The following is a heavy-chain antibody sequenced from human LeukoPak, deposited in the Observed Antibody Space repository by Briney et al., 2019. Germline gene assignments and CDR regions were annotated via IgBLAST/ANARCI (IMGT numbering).Heavy chain of an antibody. CDR1: GFTFSSYA. V-gene: IGHV3-23*01. D-gene: IGHD4-17*01. CDR3: AKPEAYGDYGSSWLN. Sequence: GGSLRLSCAASGFTFSSYAMSWVRQAPGKGLEWVSAISGSGGSTYYADSVKGRFTISGDNSKNTLYLQMNSLRAEDTAVYYCAKPEAYGDYGSSWLNWGQGTLVTVSS. CDR2: ISGSGGST. J-gene: IGHJ4*02.